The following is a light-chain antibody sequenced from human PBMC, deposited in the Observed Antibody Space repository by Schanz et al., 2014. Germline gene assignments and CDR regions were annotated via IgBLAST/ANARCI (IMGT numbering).Light chain of an antibody. Sequence: EIVLTQSPGTLSMSPGERATLSCRASQTISSSYLAWYQQKAGQAPRLLIYGASTRATGIPARFSGSGSGTEFTLTISSLQSEDFATYYCQHYSSSSWTFGQGTKVEIK. CDR1: QTISSSY. CDR3: QHYSSSSWT. CDR2: GAS. V-gene: IGKV3-20*01. J-gene: IGKJ1*01.